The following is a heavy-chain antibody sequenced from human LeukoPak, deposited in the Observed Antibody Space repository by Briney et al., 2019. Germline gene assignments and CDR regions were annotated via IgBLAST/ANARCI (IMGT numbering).Heavy chain of an antibody. CDR3: AKDALWFGESQYYFDY. V-gene: IGHV3-23*01. CDR1: GFTFSSYA. J-gene: IGHJ4*02. Sequence: PGGSLRLSCAASGFTFSSYAMSWVRQAPGKGLEWVSTISGNGGSTYSADSVQGRFTISRDNSKSTLYLHLHSLRPEDTAIYYCAKDALWFGESQYYFDYWGQGTLVTVSA. D-gene: IGHD3-10*01. CDR2: ISGNGGST.